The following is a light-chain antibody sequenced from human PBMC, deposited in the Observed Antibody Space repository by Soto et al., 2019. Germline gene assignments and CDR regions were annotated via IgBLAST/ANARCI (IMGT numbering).Light chain of an antibody. CDR2: TAS. J-gene: IGKJ1*01. V-gene: IGKV1-5*03. CDR1: QSVSSW. Sequence: DILMTQSPSTLSASVGDRVTITCRASQSVSSWLAWYQQKPGKAPNLLIYTASSLESGVPSRCGGSGSAKYIPLTSSSLPHDDVATYCYQHYNSPFTFGQGTRVEIK. CDR3: QHYNSPFT.